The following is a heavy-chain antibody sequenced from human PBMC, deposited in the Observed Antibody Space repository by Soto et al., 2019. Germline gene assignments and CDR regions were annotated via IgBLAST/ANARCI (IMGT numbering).Heavy chain of an antibody. CDR2: ISAYNGNT. J-gene: IGHJ6*02. D-gene: IGHD3-3*01. CDR3: ARDQGLEWNGVDV. Sequence: ASVKVSCKASGYTFISYGISWVRQAPGQGLEWMAWISAYNGNTNYAQNLQGRVTMTTDTSTSTAYMELRSLRSDDTAVYYCARDQGLEWNGVDVWGQGTTVTVSS. CDR1: GYTFISYG. V-gene: IGHV1-18*01.